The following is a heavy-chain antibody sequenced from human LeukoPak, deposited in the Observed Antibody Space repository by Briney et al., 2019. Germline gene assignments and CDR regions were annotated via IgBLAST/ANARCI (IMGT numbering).Heavy chain of an antibody. CDR1: GGSISSSSFY. Sequence: ASETLSLTCTVSGGSISSSSFYWGWIRQPPGKGLEWIGNIHYSGSTNYNPSLRSRITISVDTSKNQFSLKLSSVTAADTAVYYCARAALDNWFDPWGQGTLVTVSS. CDR3: ARAALDNWFDP. V-gene: IGHV4-39*01. CDR2: IHYSGST. J-gene: IGHJ5*02.